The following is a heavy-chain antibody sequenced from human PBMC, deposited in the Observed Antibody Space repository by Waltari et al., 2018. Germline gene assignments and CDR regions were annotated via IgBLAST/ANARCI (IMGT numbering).Heavy chain of an antibody. D-gene: IGHD3-10*01. CDR1: SGSISSHY. CDR2: ISDSGST. J-gene: IGHJ2*01. CDR3: ARLGTPSTVVRGVPLREWYFDL. V-gene: IGHV4-59*11. Sequence: QVQLQESGPGLVKPSETLSLTCTVSSGSISSHYWSWIRQPPGKGLEWIGYISDSGSTNYSPSLKSRVTIAVDTSKNQFSLKLRSVTAADTAIYYCARLGTPSTVVRGVPLREWYFDLWGRGTLVTVST.